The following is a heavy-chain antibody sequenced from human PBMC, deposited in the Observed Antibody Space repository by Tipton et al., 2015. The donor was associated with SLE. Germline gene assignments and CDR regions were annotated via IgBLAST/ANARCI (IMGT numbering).Heavy chain of an antibody. Sequence: TLSLTCTVSGGSISGHSWSWIRQSPGRGLEWIGYISYRGATNYNPSLKSRVTMSLDTSRSQFSLKLSSVTAADTAVYYCARVRKSSGWTFDYWGQGTLVTVSS. CDR2: ISYRGAT. CDR3: ARVRKSSGWTFDY. J-gene: IGHJ4*02. CDR1: GGSISGHS. V-gene: IGHV4-59*11. D-gene: IGHD6-19*01.